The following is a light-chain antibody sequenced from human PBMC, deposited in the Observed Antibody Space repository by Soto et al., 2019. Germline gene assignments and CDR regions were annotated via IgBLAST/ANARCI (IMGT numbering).Light chain of an antibody. CDR1: SSDVGGYKY. CDR2: EVS. V-gene: IGLV2-8*01. Sequence: QSARTQPPSASGSPGQSVTISCNGTSSDVGGYKYVSWYQQHPGKAPKLMIYEVSKRPSGVPDRFSGSKSGNTASLTVSGLQAEDEADYYCSSYAGSGSIAFGTGTKLTVL. CDR3: SSYAGSGSIA. J-gene: IGLJ1*01.